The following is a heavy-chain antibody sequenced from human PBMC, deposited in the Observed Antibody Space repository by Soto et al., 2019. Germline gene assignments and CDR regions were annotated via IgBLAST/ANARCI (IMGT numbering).Heavy chain of an antibody. Sequence: GSLRLACAAPVFTGSSYAMSWVRQAPGKGLEWVSAISGSGCSTYYADSVKGRFTISRDNSKNTLYVQMNSLRAEDTAVYYCAKVSVADAFDIWGQGTMVTVSS. CDR1: VFTGSSYA. D-gene: IGHD6-19*01. V-gene: IGHV3-23*01. CDR2: ISGSGCST. CDR3: AKVSVADAFDI. J-gene: IGHJ3*02.